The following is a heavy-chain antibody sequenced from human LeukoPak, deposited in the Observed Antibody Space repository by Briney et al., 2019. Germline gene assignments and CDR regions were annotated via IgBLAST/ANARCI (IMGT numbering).Heavy chain of an antibody. V-gene: IGHV3-66*01. CDR1: GFNITSNY. CDR2: IYSGGFT. CDR3: TRGPGYDYVWGSFRADY. D-gene: IGHD3-16*02. Sequence: GGSLRLSCAASGFNITSNYMNWVRQAPGKGLEWVAIIYSGGFTYYRDSVKGRFTIYRDNSKNTVYLQMGSLRAEDMAVYYCTRGPGYDYVWGSFRADYWGQGTLVTVSS. J-gene: IGHJ4*02.